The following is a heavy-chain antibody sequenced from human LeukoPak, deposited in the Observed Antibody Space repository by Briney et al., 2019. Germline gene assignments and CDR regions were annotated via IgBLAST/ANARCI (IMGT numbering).Heavy chain of an antibody. CDR3: ARDRGFDYPFDY. CDR2: IYTSGIT. D-gene: IGHD5-12*01. Sequence: SETLSLTCTVSGGSISSYYWNWIRQPAGKGLERIGRIYTSGITNYNPSLKSRVTMSIDTSKSQFSLKLSSVTAADTALYYCARDRGFDYPFDYWGQGTLATVSS. J-gene: IGHJ4*02. V-gene: IGHV4-4*07. CDR1: GGSISSYY.